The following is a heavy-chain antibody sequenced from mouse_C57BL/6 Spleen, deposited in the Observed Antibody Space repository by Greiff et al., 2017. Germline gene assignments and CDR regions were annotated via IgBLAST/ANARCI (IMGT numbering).Heavy chain of an antibody. D-gene: IGHD2-4*01. CDR1: GYAFSSSW. Sequence: VKLMESGPELVKPGASVTISCKASGYAFSSSWMNWVKQRPGTGLEWIGRLYPGDGDTTYNGKFKGKATLTADKSSSTAYMQLSSLTSEDSAVYFCARDDYDGVFAYWGQGTLVTVSA. V-gene: IGHV1-82*01. CDR3: ARDDYDGVFAY. CDR2: LYPGDGDT. J-gene: IGHJ3*01.